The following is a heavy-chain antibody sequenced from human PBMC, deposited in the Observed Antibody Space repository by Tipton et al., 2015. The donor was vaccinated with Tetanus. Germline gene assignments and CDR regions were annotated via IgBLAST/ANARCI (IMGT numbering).Heavy chain of an antibody. V-gene: IGHV4-39*01. CDR1: GDSMNRGTYY. D-gene: IGHD5-24*01. CDR2: VYYNGNT. J-gene: IGHJ5*02. CDR3: AMMADNWFDP. Sequence: GLVKPSETLSLMCSVSGDSMNRGTYYWGWIRQPPGKGLEWLGNVYYNGNTFYNSSLERRITISIDTSKNHFSLKLTSVTAADTAVYYCAMMADNWFDPWGQGTLVTVSS.